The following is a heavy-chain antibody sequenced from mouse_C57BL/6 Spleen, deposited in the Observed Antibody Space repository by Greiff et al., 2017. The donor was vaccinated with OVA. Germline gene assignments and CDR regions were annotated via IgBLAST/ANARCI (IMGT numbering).Heavy chain of an antibody. V-gene: IGHV1-81*01. Sequence: VKLMESGAELARPGASVKLSCKASGYTFTSYGISWVKQRTGQGLEWIGEIYPRSGNTYYNEKFKGKATLTADKSSSTAYMELRSLTSEDSAVYFCAYYGSTGYFDYWGQGTTLTVSS. CDR2: IYPRSGNT. D-gene: IGHD1-1*01. J-gene: IGHJ2*01. CDR3: AYYGSTGYFDY. CDR1: GYTFTSYG.